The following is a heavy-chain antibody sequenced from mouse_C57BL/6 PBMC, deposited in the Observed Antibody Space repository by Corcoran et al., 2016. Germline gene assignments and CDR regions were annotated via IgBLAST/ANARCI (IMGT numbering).Heavy chain of an antibody. Sequence: QVQLQQSGPEMVKPEASVTLSCKASGYTFTSYEINWVKQRPGQGLELIGWISPRDGSTKYNEKFKGKATLNLDTSSSTAYMELHSLTSEDSAVYYCARNGYDAWFAYWGQGTLVTVSA. V-gene: IGHV1-85*01. CDR2: ISPRDGST. CDR3: ARNGYDAWFAY. CDR1: GYTFTSYE. J-gene: IGHJ3*01. D-gene: IGHD2-2*01.